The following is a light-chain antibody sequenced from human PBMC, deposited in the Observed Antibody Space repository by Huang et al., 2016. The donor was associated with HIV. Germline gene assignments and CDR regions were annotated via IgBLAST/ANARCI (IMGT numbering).Light chain of an antibody. J-gene: IGKJ2*01. Sequence: DIQMTQSPSSLSVSVGDSVTITCWASQGISNSLAWYQQKPGKAPKLLLYSASRLESGVPPRFSGSGSGTDYTLTISSLQPEDFATYYCQQYYGTPPNTFGQGTKLEIK. CDR1: QGISNS. CDR2: SAS. V-gene: IGKV1-NL1*01. CDR3: QQYYGTPPNT.